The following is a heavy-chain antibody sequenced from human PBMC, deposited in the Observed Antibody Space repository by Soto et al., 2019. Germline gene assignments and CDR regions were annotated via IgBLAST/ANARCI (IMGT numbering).Heavy chain of an antibody. CDR1: GFSLGSYP. J-gene: IGHJ4*02. CDR2: ISVSADNT. V-gene: IGHV3-23*01. CDR3: AEDGIRGIHMDH. Sequence: PGGSLRLSCAGSGFSLGSYPMSWVRQAPGKGLQWASSISVSADNTYYADSVRGRFNISRDSSKRTLYLQMNSLRAEDTAVYYCAEDGIRGIHMDHWGQGTPVTVSS. D-gene: IGHD1-1*01.